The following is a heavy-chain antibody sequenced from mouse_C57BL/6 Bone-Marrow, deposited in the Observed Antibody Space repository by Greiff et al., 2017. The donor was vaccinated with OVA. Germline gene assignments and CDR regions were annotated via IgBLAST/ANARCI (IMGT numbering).Heavy chain of an antibody. CDR3: AREGGHYGSSPLRYFDV. CDR1: GYTFTSYW. V-gene: IGHV1-55*01. Sequence: QVQLQQPGAELVKPGASVKMSCKASGYTFTSYWITWVKQRPGQGLEWVGDIYPGSGSTNYNEKFKSKATLTVDTSSSTAYMQLSSLTSEDSAVYYCAREGGHYGSSPLRYFDVWGTGTTVTVSS. J-gene: IGHJ1*03. CDR2: IYPGSGST. D-gene: IGHD1-1*01.